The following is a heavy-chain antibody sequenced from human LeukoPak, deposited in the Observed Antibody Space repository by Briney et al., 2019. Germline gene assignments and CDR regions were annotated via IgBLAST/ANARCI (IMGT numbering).Heavy chain of an antibody. CDR2: ISPDGSQT. D-gene: IGHD6-13*01. V-gene: IGHV3-74*01. CDR3: ARDTYSSSWYSLDY. CDR1: GFSLSNYW. Sequence: GGSLRVSCAASGFSLSNYWMHWVRQAPGKGLMWVSQISPDGSQTFYADSVKGRFTISRDNAKNTLFLQMDSLRAEDTALYYCARDTYSSSWYSLDYWGQGTLVTVSS. J-gene: IGHJ4*02.